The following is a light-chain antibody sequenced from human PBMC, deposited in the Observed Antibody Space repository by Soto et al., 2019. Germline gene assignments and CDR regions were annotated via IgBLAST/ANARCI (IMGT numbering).Light chain of an antibody. CDR1: ESVSSK. CDR3: QQHNDWPT. CDR2: DAS. Sequence: EILMTQSPATLSVSPGERATLSCRASESVSSKLVWYQKKPGQSPRLLIHDASTTATGIPARLSGSGSGTEFILTIRSVESEDSAICYCQQHNDWPTFGQGTRLEIK. V-gene: IGKV3-15*01. J-gene: IGKJ5*01.